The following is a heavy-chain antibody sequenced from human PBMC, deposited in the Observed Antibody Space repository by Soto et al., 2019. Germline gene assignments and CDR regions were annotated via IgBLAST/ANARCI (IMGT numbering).Heavy chain of an antibody. V-gene: IGHV1-18*01. J-gene: IGHJ6*02. D-gene: IGHD3-9*01. CDR2: ISAYNGNT. CDR1: GYTFTSYG. Sequence: ASVKVSCKASGYTFTSYGISWVRQAPGQGLEWMGWISAYNGNTNYAQKLQGRVTMTTDTSTSTAYMELRSLRSDDTAVYYCARDRLRYFDWLSAYYGMDVWGQGTTVTVSS. CDR3: ARDRLRYFDWLSAYYGMDV.